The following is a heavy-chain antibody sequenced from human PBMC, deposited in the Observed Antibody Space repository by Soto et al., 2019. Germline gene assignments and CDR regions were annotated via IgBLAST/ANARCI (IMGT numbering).Heavy chain of an antibody. D-gene: IGHD6-19*01. Sequence: VQMQESGPGLVKPSETLSLTCTVSGASVSSGSHYWSWIGEPPGKGLEWIGYIYHSGITNYNPSLKSRVTISADTSRNQFSLKVSSVTAADTAVYYCSRGWDANSWGQGTLVTVSS. J-gene: IGHJ4*02. CDR3: SRGWDANS. CDR1: GASVSSGSHY. V-gene: IGHV4-61*01. CDR2: IYHSGIT.